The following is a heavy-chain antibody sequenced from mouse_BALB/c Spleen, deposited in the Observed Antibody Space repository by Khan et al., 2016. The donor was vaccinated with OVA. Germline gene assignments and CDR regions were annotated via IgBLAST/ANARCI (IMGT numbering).Heavy chain of an antibody. CDR3: ARTARIKY. Sequence: EVQLQESGPGLVKPSQSLSLTCTVTVYSITSGYGWNWIRQFPGNKLEWMGYISYSGSTNHNPSLKSRISNNRNTTKNQFFLQLNSVTTEDTATYYCARTARIKYWGQGTTLTVSS. V-gene: IGHV3-2*02. D-gene: IGHD1-2*01. CDR2: ISYSGST. CDR1: VYSITSGYG. J-gene: IGHJ2*01.